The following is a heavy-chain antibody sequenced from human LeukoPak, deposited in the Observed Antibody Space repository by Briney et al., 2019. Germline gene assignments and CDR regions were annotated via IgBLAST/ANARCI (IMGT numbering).Heavy chain of an antibody. V-gene: IGHV3-30-3*01. D-gene: IGHD6-19*01. Sequence: GGSLRLSCAASGFTFSSYAMHWVRQAPGKGLEWVAVISYDGSNKYYADSVKGRFTISRDNSKNTLYLQMNSLRAEDSAVYYCARGQWRPGDFYYYYGMDVWGQGTTVTVSS. CDR2: ISYDGSNK. CDR3: ARGQWRPGDFYYYYGMDV. J-gene: IGHJ6*02. CDR1: GFTFSSYA.